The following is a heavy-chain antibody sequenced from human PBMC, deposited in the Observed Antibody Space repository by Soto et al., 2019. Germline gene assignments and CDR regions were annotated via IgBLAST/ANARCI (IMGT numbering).Heavy chain of an antibody. J-gene: IGHJ5*02. D-gene: IGHD6-13*01. CDR1: GYRFTSYW. Sequence: PGESLKISCKGSGYRFTSYWINWVRQMPGKGLEWMGRIDPSDSYTNYSPSFQGHVTISADKSISTAYLQWSSLKASDTAMYYCARRHSSSSAFEPWGQGTLVTVSS. CDR3: ARRHSSSSAFEP. CDR2: IDPSDSYT. V-gene: IGHV5-10-1*01.